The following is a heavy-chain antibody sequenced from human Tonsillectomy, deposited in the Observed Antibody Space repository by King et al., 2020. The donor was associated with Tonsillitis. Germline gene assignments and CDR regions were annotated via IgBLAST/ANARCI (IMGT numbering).Heavy chain of an antibody. V-gene: IGHV3-49*04. CDR3: TRVWNPYYDFDYYYYYMDV. Sequence: VQLVESGGGLVQPGRSLRLSCTASGFTFGDYAMSWVRQAPGKGLEGVGFIRSKAYGGTTEYAASVKGRFTISRDDSKSIAYLQMNSLKTEDTAVYYCTRVWNPYYDFDYYYYYMDVWGKGTTVTVSS. J-gene: IGHJ6*03. CDR2: IRSKAYGGTT. D-gene: IGHD3-3*01. CDR1: GFTFGDYA.